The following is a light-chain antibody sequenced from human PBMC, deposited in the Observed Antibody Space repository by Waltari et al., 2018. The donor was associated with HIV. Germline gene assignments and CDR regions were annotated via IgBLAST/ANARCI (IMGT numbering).Light chain of an antibody. CDR2: GNS. J-gene: IGLJ2*01. CDR1: SANIGAGYD. V-gene: IGLV1-40*01. Sequence: QSVLTQPPPVSGAPGQRVTISCTGSSANIGAGYDVHWYQQLPGTAPKLLIYGNSNRPSGVPYRFSGSKSGTSASLAITGLQAEDEADYYCQSYDSSLSGVVFGGGTKLTVL. CDR3: QSYDSSLSGVV.